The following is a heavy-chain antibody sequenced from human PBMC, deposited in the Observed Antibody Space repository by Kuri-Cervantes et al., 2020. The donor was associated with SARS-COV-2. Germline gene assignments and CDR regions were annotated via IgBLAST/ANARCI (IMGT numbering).Heavy chain of an antibody. CDR2: IYYSGST. V-gene: IGHV4-59*01. CDR3: ARVPYGDYGYWYFDL. D-gene: IGHD4-17*01. J-gene: IGHJ2*01. Sequence: LSCAVSGGSISTYYWSWIRQPPGKGLEWIGYIYYSGSTNYNPSLKSRVTISVDTSKNQFSLKLSSVTAADTAVYYCARVPYGDYGYWYFDLWGRGTLVTVSS. CDR1: GGSISTYY.